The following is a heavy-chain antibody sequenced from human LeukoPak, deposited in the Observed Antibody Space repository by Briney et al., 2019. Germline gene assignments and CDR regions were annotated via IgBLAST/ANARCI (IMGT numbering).Heavy chain of an antibody. CDR2: IKQDGSEK. J-gene: IGHJ4*02. V-gene: IGHV3-7*01. Sequence: GGSLRLSCAASGFTLSSYWMSWVRQAPGKGLEWVANIKQDGSEKYYVDSVKGRLTISRDNAKNSLYLQMNSLRAEDTAVYYCARDSYITMVRGVSAFYYFDYWGQGTLVTVSS. CDR3: ARDSYITMVRGVSAFYYFDY. CDR1: GFTLSSYW. D-gene: IGHD3-10*01.